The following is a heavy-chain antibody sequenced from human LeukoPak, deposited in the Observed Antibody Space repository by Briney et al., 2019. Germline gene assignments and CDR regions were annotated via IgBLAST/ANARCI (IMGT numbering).Heavy chain of an antibody. CDR2: IYYSGST. V-gene: IGHV4-59*01. Sequence: SETLSLTCTVSGGSISSYYWSWIRQPPGKGLEWIGYIYYSGSTNYNPSLKSRVTISVDTSKNQFSLKLSSVTAADTAVYYCARDILTGYYGGWFDPWGQGTLVTVSS. J-gene: IGHJ5*02. CDR1: GGSISSYY. D-gene: IGHD3-9*01. CDR3: ARDILTGYYGGWFDP.